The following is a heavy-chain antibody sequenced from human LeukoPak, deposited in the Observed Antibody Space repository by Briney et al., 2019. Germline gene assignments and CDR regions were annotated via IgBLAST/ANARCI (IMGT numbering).Heavy chain of an antibody. CDR1: GFTFSSYG. V-gene: IGHV3-30*18. J-gene: IGHJ4*02. CDR2: ISYDGSNK. Sequence: GGPLRLSCAASGFTFSSYGMHWVRQAPGKGLEWVAVISYDGSNKYYADSVKGRFTISRDNSKNTLYLQMNSLRAEDTAVYYCAKDRVEKLLWFGELAPIDYWGQGTLVTVSS. CDR3: AKDRVEKLLWFGELAPIDY. D-gene: IGHD3-10*01.